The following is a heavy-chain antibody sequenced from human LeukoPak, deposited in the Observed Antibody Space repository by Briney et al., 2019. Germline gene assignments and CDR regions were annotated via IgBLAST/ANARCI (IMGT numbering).Heavy chain of an antibody. J-gene: IGHJ6*02. CDR2: INPNSGGT. Sequence: GASVKVSCKASGYTFTGYYMHWVRQAPGQGLEWMGWINPNSGGTNYAQKFQGRVTMTRDTSISTAYMELSRLRSDDTAVYYCARERKESYYDFWSGYSDGMDVWGQGTTVTVSS. CDR3: ARERKESYYDFWSGYSDGMDV. V-gene: IGHV1-2*02. D-gene: IGHD3-3*01. CDR1: GYTFTGYY.